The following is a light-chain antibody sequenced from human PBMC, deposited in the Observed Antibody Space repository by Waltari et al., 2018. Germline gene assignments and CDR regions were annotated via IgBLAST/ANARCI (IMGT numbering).Light chain of an antibody. V-gene: IGLV3-1*01. CDR1: KLGDKF. J-gene: IGLJ2*01. Sequence: SYDLTQPPSVSVSPGQTASITCSGDKLGDKFACWYQQRPGQSPVLVIYQDTKRPSGIPERFSGSNSGSTATLTISGTQAVDEADYYCQTWDSSTVVFGGGTKLTVL. CDR3: QTWDSSTVV. CDR2: QDT.